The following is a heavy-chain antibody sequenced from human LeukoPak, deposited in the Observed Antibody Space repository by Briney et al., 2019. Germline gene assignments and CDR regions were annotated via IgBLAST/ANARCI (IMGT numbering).Heavy chain of an antibody. CDR2: IKQDGSEK. J-gene: IGHJ6*02. CDR1: GFTVSSYW. V-gene: IGHV3-7*01. Sequence: GGSLRLSCAASGFTVSSYWMSWVRQARGKGREWVANIKQDGSEKYYVDSVKGRFTISRGNAKNSLYLQMNSLRAEDTAVYYCARDGIVGASYYYYGMDVWGQGTTVTVSS. CDR3: ARDGIVGASYYYYGMDV. D-gene: IGHD1-26*01.